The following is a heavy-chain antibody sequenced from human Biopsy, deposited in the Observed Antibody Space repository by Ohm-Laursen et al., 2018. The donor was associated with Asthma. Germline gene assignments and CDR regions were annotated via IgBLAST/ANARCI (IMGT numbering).Heavy chain of an antibody. Sequence: GSSVKVSCKASGDSFSNYAISWVRQAPRQGLEWMGGLIPVLGTADYAQMFEGRVTITADESTSTAYMELSSLRSEDTAVYYCVTGYSGSDRIVYYYSGMEVWGQGTTVTVSS. CDR2: LIPVLGTA. CDR1: GDSFSNYA. D-gene: IGHD5-12*01. V-gene: IGHV1-69*01. J-gene: IGHJ6*02. CDR3: VTGYSGSDRIVYYYSGMEV.